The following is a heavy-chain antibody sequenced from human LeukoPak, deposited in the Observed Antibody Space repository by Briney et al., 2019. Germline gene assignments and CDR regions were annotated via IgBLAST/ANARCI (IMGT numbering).Heavy chain of an antibody. Sequence: SDTLSLTCTLSGRSISGYYWSWIRQPAGEGLEGIWRVLSSGRTIYNPSLKSRVTLSVATSKTQFSLCLSSVTAWDTSVYQCARQAYDTGYDAFYISGDGAIVTVSS. D-gene: IGHD2-21*01. J-gene: IGHJ3*02. CDR2: VLSSGRT. CDR3: ARQAYDTGYDAFYI. V-gene: IGHV4-4*07. CDR1: GRSISGYY.